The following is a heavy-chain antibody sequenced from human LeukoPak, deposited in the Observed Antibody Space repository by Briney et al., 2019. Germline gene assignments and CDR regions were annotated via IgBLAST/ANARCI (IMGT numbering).Heavy chain of an antibody. D-gene: IGHD3/OR15-3a*01. V-gene: IGHV3-7*01. J-gene: IGHJ5*01. CDR1: GSTFSSYW. Sequence: PGGSLRLSCAASGSTFSSYWMTWVRQAPGKGLEWVANMNLDGSEKYYVDSVKGRFIISRDNAKNSLFLQMNSLIAEDTAVYYCARDDGFSCYSSWGHGNLVTVSS. CDR2: MNLDGSEK. CDR3: ARDDGFSCYSS.